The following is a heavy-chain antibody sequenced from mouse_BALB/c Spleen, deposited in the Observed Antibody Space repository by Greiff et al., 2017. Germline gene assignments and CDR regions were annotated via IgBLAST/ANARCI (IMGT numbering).Heavy chain of an antibody. CDR3: YGYDGGFAY. D-gene: IGHD2-2*01. Sequence: QVHVKQSGSELRSPGSSVKLSCKDFDSAVFPIAYMSWVRQKPGHGFEWIGDILPSIGRTIYGEKFEDKATLDADTVSNTAYLELNSLTSEDSAIYYFYGYDGGFAYWGQGTLVTVSA. J-gene: IGHJ3*01. V-gene: IGHV15-2*02. CDR1: DSAVFPIAY. CDR2: ILPSIGRT.